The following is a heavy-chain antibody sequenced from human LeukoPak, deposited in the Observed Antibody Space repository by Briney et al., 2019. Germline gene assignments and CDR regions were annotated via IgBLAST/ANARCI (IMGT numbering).Heavy chain of an antibody. V-gene: IGHV3-23*01. CDR2: ISGSGGST. D-gene: IGHD1-26*01. J-gene: IGHJ4*02. Sequence: GGSLRLSCAASGFTFSSYAMSWVRQAPGKGLEWVSAISGSGGSTYYADSVKGRFTISRDNSKNTLYLQMNSLRAEDTAVYYCAKGPRVGAKPSGYFDYWGQGTLVTVSS. CDR1: GFTFSSYA. CDR3: AKGPRVGAKPSGYFDY.